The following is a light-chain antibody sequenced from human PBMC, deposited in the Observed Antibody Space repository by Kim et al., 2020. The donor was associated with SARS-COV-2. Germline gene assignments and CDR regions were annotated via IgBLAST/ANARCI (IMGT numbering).Light chain of an antibody. Sequence: APGETARLTCGGNRIGSKSVHWYPQKPGQAPVLVIYYDSDRPSGIPERFSGSNSGNTATLTISSVEAGDEADYYCQVWDTDNDHYVFATGTKVTVL. V-gene: IGLV3-21*04. CDR3: QVWDTDNDHYV. CDR2: YDS. CDR1: RIGSKS. J-gene: IGLJ1*01.